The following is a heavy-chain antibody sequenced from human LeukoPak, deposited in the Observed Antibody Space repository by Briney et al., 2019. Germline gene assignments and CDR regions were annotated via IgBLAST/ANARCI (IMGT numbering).Heavy chain of an antibody. D-gene: IGHD3-10*01. CDR3: VKGFVHPTYYFEY. J-gene: IGHJ4*02. Sequence: PGGSLRLSCAASGFTFSSYAMSWVRQAPGKGLEWVSAISGSGGSTYYADSVKGRFTISRDNSKNTLYLQVNSLRAEDTAVYFCVKGFVHPTYYFEYWGQGTLVTVSS. V-gene: IGHV3-23*01. CDR2: ISGSGGST. CDR1: GFTFSSYA.